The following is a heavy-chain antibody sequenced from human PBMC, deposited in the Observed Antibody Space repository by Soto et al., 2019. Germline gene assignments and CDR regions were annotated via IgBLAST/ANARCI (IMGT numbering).Heavy chain of an antibody. CDR1: GFSFRSYA. CDR2: ISHDGSNQ. V-gene: IGHV3-30*18. D-gene: IGHD6-19*01. J-gene: IGHJ4*02. CDR3: AKVSGAAVAGPLDY. Sequence: GGSLILSCAASGFSFRSYAMHWVRQAPGKGLEWVAVISHDGSNQYYGDSVKGRVSISRDNSKNTLYLQMNSLRPEDTAVYYCAKVSGAAVAGPLDYWGQGSLVTVSS.